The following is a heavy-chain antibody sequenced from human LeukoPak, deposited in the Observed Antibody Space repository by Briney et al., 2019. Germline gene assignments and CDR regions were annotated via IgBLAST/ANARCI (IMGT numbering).Heavy chain of an antibody. V-gene: IGHV4-34*01. Sequence: SETLSLTCAVYGGSFSGYYWSWIRQPPGKGLEWIGEINHSGSTNYNPSLKSRVTISVDTSKNQFSLKLSSVTAADTAVYYCARAKKGPRLVPFDYWGQGTLVTVSS. CDR2: INHSGST. CDR1: GGSFSGYY. D-gene: IGHD3-22*01. CDR3: ARAKKGPRLVPFDY. J-gene: IGHJ4*02.